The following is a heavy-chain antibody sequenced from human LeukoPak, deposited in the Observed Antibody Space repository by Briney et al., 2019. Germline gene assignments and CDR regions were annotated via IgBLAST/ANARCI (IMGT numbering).Heavy chain of an antibody. Sequence: SVKVSCKASGGXFSSYAISWVRQAPGQGLEWMGGIIPIFGTANYAQKFQGRVTITADESTSTAYMELSSLRSEDTAVYYCARDQGEYSGYDNGYYYGMDVWGQGTTVTVSS. CDR2: IIPIFGTA. J-gene: IGHJ6*02. V-gene: IGHV1-69*01. CDR3: ARDQGEYSGYDNGYYYGMDV. CDR1: GGXFSSYA. D-gene: IGHD5-12*01.